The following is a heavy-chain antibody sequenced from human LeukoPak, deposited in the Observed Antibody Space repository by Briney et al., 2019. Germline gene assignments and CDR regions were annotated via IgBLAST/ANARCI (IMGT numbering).Heavy chain of an antibody. CDR2: ISYDGGNK. CDR3: AKDRGGSFDY. CDR1: GFTFSSYG. Sequence: GGSLRLSCAASGFTFSSYGMHWVRQAPGKGLEWVAVISYDGGNKYYADSVKGRFTISRDNSKNTLYLQMNSLRAEDTAVYYCAKDRGGSFDYWGQGTLVTVSS. D-gene: IGHD4-23*01. J-gene: IGHJ4*02. V-gene: IGHV3-30*18.